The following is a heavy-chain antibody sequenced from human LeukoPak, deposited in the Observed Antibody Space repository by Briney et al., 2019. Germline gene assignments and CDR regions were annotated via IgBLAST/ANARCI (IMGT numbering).Heavy chain of an antibody. CDR1: GFTFSNNY. J-gene: IGHJ4*02. D-gene: IGHD6-13*01. CDR2: IYTGGNT. Sequence: GGSLRLSCAASGFTFSNNYMSWVRQAPGKGLEWVSVIYTGGNTFYSDSLTGPFTISRDNSKNTLYLQMNSLRAEDTAVYYCASLAWYVNYWGQGTLVTVSS. CDR3: ASLAWYVNY. V-gene: IGHV3-53*01.